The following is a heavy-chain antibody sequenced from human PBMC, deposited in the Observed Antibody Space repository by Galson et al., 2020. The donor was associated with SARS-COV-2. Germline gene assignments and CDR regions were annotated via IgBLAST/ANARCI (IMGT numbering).Heavy chain of an antibody. D-gene: IGHD3-10*01. CDR3: ARADPDYDFGVGSYYQGDWCDS. V-gene: IGHV4-61*09. CDR1: GGSISSGNYY. Sequence: SETLSLTCTVSGGSISSGNYYWSWIRQPAGKGLEWIGDIYTGGTTNHNPTITSRVTMSMDTSKNHFSLKLSSVTATDTGMYYCARADPDYDFGVGSYYQGDWCDSWGQGTPVTVSS. J-gene: IGHJ5*01. CDR2: IYTGGTT.